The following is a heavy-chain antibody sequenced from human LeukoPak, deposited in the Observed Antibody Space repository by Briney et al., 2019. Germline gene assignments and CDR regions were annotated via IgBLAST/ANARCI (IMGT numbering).Heavy chain of an antibody. J-gene: IGHJ5*02. D-gene: IGHD1-14*01. Sequence: KSSETLSLTCAVSGFSISNGYYWGWIRQPPGKGLEWIGSFYRGSTYYNPSLKSRVTISIDTSKNQFSSKLSSVNAADTAVYYCARQDRWFDPWGQGTLVTVSS. CDR2: FYRGST. V-gene: IGHV4-38-2*01. CDR1: GFSISNGYY. CDR3: ARQDRWFDP.